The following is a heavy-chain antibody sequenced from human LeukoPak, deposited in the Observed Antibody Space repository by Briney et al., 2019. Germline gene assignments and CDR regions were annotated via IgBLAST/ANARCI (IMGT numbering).Heavy chain of an antibody. D-gene: IGHD3-22*01. J-gene: IGHJ4*02. CDR2: ISSSSSYI. V-gene: IGHV3-21*01. Sequence: GGSLRLSCAASGFTFSSYSMNWVRQAPGKGLEWVSSISSSSSYIYYADSVKGRFTISRDNAKNSLYLQMNSLRAEDTAVYYCARETYYYDEAVDYWGQGTLVTVSS. CDR1: GFTFSSYS. CDR3: ARETYYYDEAVDY.